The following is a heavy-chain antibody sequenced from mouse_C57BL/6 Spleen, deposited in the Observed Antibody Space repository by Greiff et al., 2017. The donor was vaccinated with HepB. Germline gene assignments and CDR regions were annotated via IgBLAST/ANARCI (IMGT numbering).Heavy chain of an antibody. D-gene: IGHD1-1*01. CDR3: ARSLDDYGRSPYWYVEV. CDR2: INPNNGGT. J-gene: IGHJ1*03. CDR1: GYTFTDYY. V-gene: IGHV1-26*01. Sequence: VQLQQSGPELVKPGASVKISCKASGYTFTDYYMNWVKQSHGKSLEWIGDINPNNGGTSYNQKFKGKATLTVDKSSSTAYMELRSLTSEDSAVYDCARSLDDYGRSPYWYVEVWGTGTTVTVSS.